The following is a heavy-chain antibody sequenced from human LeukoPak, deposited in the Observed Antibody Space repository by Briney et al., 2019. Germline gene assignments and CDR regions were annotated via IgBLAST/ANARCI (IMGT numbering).Heavy chain of an antibody. CDR1: GFTFSSYG. Sequence: GGSLRLSCAASGFTFSSYGMHWVRQAPGKGLEWVAFIRYDGNNKYSADSVKGRFTISRDNSKNTLYPQMNSLRAEDTAFYYCAKDPGYDILTGYFDYWGQGTLVTVSS. V-gene: IGHV3-30*02. CDR2: IRYDGNNK. J-gene: IGHJ4*02. D-gene: IGHD3-9*01. CDR3: AKDPGYDILTGYFDY.